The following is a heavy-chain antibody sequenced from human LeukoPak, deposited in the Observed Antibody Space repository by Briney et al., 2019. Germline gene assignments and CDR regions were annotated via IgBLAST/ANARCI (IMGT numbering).Heavy chain of an antibody. CDR2: INPNSGGT. D-gene: IGHD3-22*01. CDR1: GYTFTSYY. V-gene: IGHV1-2*02. CDR3: ARDYFDYYDSSGLFDY. Sequence: ASVKVSCKASGYTFTSYYIHWVRQAPGQGLEWMGWINPNSGGTNYVQRFQGRVTMTRDTSISTAYMELSRLRSDDTAVYYCARDYFDYYDSSGLFDYWGQGTLVTVSS. J-gene: IGHJ4*02.